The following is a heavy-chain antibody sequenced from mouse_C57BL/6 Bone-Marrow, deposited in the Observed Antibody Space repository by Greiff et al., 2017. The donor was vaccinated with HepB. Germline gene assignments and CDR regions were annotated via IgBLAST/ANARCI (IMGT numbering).Heavy chain of an antibody. CDR2: ISSGGDYI. CDR1: GFTFSSYA. V-gene: IGHV5-9-1*02. J-gene: IGHJ3*01. Sequence: EVQLVESGEGLVKPGGSLKLSCAASGFTFSSYAMSWVRQTPEKRLEWVAYISSGGDYIYYADTVKGRFTISRDNARNTLYLQMSSLKSEDTAMYYCTRDLTTVVVDPWFAYWGQGTLVTVSA. CDR3: TRDLTTVVVDPWFAY. D-gene: IGHD1-1*01.